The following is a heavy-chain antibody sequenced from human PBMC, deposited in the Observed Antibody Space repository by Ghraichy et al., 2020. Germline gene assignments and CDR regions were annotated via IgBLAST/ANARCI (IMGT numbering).Heavy chain of an antibody. CDR2: INPNSGGT. D-gene: IGHD3-10*01. J-gene: IGHJ4*02. CDR1: GYTFTGYY. Sequence: ASVKVSCKTYGYTFTGYYMHWVRQAPGQGLEWMGWINPNSGGTNYAQKFQGRVTMTRDTSISSAYMELSRLRSDDTAVYYCARVPLYDSGRYYNEYYFDYWGQGTLVTVSS. V-gene: IGHV1-2*02. CDR3: ARVPLYDSGRYYNEYYFDY.